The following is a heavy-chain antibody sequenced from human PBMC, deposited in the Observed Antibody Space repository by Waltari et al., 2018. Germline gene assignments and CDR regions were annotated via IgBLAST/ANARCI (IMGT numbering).Heavy chain of an antibody. J-gene: IGHJ4*02. CDR3: ARATYGDYDRYYFDY. CDR2: IYSGVST. V-gene: IGHV3-53*01. Sequence: EVQLVESGGGLIQPGGSLRLSCAASGFTVSSNYMSWVRQAPGKGREWVSVIYSGVSTDYPDSVKVRFTISRDNAKNTRYLQMNSLRAEDTAVYYCARATYGDYDRYYFDYWAQGTLVTVSS. D-gene: IGHD4-17*01. CDR1: GFTVSSNY.